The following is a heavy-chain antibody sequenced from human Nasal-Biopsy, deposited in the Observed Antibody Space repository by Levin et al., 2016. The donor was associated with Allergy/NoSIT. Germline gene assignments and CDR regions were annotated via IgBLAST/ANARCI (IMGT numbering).Heavy chain of an antibody. J-gene: IGHJ3*01. CDR1: GFTFSDYY. CDR3: ARDRMLFSAASPNAGAFDF. V-gene: IGHV3-69-1*02. CDR2: ITGGSE. Sequence: GGSLRLSCAASGFTFSDYYMSWIRQAPGKGLEWVSYITGGSEYYIDSVKGRFTISRDNAKNSLYLQMNSLRAEDTAIYYCARDRMLFSAASPNAGAFDFWGQGTVVIVSS. D-gene: IGHD2-2*01.